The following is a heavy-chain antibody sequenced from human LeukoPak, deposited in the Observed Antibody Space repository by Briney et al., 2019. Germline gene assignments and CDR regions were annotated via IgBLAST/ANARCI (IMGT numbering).Heavy chain of an antibody. J-gene: IGHJ4*02. V-gene: IGHV3-30*18. CDR2: ISYDGSNK. CDR1: GFTFSSYG. CDR3: AKDRGGSYFSYFDC. Sequence: GRSLRLSCAASGFTFSSYGMHWVRQAPGKGLEWVAVISYDGSNKYYADSVKGRFTISRDNSKNTLYLQMNSLRAEDTAVYYCAKDRGGSYFSYFDCWGQGTLVTVSS. D-gene: IGHD1-26*01.